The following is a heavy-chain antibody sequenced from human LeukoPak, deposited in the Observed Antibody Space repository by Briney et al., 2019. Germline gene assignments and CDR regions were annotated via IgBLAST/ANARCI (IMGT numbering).Heavy chain of an antibody. V-gene: IGHV1-18*01. CDR1: GYTFSTYG. Sequence: ASVKVSCKTSGYTFSTYGISWVRQAPGQGLEWMGWISGYNGNTNYAQKFQGRVTMTTDTSTSTAYMELRSLRSDDTAVYYCARDASVTTNGAFDMWGQGTMVTVSS. J-gene: IGHJ3*02. CDR3: ARDASVTTNGAFDM. CDR2: ISGYNGNT. D-gene: IGHD2-8*01.